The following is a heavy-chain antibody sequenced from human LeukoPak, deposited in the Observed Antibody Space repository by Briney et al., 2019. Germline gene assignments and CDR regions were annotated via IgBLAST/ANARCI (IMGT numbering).Heavy chain of an antibody. CDR3: ARGYRDYDILTGYYYNY. Sequence: SETLSLTCAVYGGSFSGYYWSWIRQPPGKGLEWIGEINHSGSTNYNPSLKSRVTISGDTSKNQFSLKLSSVTAADTAVYYCARGYRDYDILTGYYYNYWGQGTLVTVSS. V-gene: IGHV4-34*01. D-gene: IGHD3-9*01. CDR2: INHSGST. CDR1: GGSFSGYY. J-gene: IGHJ4*02.